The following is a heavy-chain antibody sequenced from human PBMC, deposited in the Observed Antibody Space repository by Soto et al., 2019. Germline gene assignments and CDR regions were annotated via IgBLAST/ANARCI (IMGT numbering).Heavy chain of an antibody. V-gene: IGHV1-58*02. J-gene: IGHJ5*02. CDR1: GFTFTSSA. D-gene: IGHD3-3*01. Sequence: GASVKVSCKASGFTFTSSAMQWVRQARGQRLEWIGWIVVGSGNTNYAQKFQERVTITRDMSTSTAYMELSSLRSEDTAVYYCAAKVNDFWSGYPRGFDPWGQGTLVTAPQ. CDR3: AAKVNDFWSGYPRGFDP. CDR2: IVVGSGNT.